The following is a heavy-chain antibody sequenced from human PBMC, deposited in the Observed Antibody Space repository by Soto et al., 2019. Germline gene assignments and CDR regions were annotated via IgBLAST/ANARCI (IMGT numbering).Heavy chain of an antibody. J-gene: IGHJ4*02. Sequence: EVQLVESGGGLVQPGGSLRLSCAASGFTFSTSSMYWVRQAPGKGLESVSSISREGGGTYYASSVKGRFSISRDNSKNTLYLQMGSLSAEDTALYYCVSRGGSGWYDYWGQGTLVTVSS. V-gene: IGHV3-64*01. CDR1: GFTFSTSS. CDR3: VSRGGSGWYDY. CDR2: ISREGGGT. D-gene: IGHD6-13*01.